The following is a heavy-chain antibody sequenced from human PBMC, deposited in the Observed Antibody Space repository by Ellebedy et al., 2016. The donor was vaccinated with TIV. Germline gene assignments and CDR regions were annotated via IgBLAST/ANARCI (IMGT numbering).Heavy chain of an antibody. V-gene: IGHV4-39*01. Sequence: SETLSLTXSVSGGSISSSNSYWGWIRQPPGQGLEWIGTIFYTGTTYYNPSLKSRVTISVDTSKNEFSLKLSSVTAADTAVYYCARCGSGRYYNVPFDYWGQGTLVTGSS. J-gene: IGHJ4*02. D-gene: IGHD3-10*01. CDR2: IFYTGTT. CDR3: ARCGSGRYYNVPFDY. CDR1: GGSISSSNSY.